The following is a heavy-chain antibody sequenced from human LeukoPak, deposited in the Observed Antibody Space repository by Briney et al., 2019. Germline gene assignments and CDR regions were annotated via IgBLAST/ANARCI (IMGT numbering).Heavy chain of an antibody. CDR3: ARGGASSIPLDY. CDR2: ISNSGST. D-gene: IGHD1-26*01. V-gene: IGHV4-61*01. J-gene: IGHJ4*02. CDR1: GGSIGGNSY. Sequence: SSETLSLTCTVSGGSIGGNSYWSWIRQPPGKGPEWIGHISNSGSTYYSPFLSSRVTISLDTSKNQFSLKLRSVTAADTAVYYCARGGASSIPLDYWGRGTLVTVSS.